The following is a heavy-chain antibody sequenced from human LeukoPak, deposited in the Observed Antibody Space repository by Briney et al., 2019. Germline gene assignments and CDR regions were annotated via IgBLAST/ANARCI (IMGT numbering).Heavy chain of an antibody. D-gene: IGHD1-7*01. J-gene: IGHJ6*03. CDR2: IYSGGST. V-gene: IGHV3-53*01. CDR1: GFTVSSNY. Sequence: GGSLRLSCAASGFTVSSNYMSWVRQAPGKGLEWVAVIYSGGSTYYADSVKGRFTISRDNSKNTLYLQMNSLRAEDTAVYYCARDKARTTWGFGAFLTDYYMDVWGKGTTVTVSS. CDR3: ARDKARTTWGFGAFLTDYYMDV.